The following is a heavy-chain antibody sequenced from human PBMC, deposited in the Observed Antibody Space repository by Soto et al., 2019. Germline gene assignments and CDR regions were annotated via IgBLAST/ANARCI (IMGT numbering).Heavy chain of an antibody. J-gene: IGHJ4*02. CDR2: ISNSGGTT. CDR1: GFSFSTYA. V-gene: IGHV3-23*01. Sequence: EGQLLESGGGLIQPGGSLRLSCAASGFSFSTYAMSWVRQAPGKGLEWVSAISNSGGTTYYADSVQGRFTISRDNAKNSLYLQMNSLRAEDTAVYYCARDGHIVGATAFDYWGQGTLVTVSS. D-gene: IGHD1-26*01. CDR3: ARDGHIVGATAFDY.